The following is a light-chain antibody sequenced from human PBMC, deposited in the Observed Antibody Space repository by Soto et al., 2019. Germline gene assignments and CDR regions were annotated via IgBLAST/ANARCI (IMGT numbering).Light chain of an antibody. CDR3: SSYTGGNPSYV. J-gene: IGLJ1*01. CDR2: EVT. CDR1: SSDVGGYDY. V-gene: IGLV2-8*01. Sequence: QSVLTQPPSASGSPGQSVPISCTGTSSDVGGYDYVSWYQQHPGKAPKLMIYEVTIRPSGVSDRFSGSKSGNTASLTVSGLQAEDEADYYCSSYTGGNPSYVFGSGTKGTVL.